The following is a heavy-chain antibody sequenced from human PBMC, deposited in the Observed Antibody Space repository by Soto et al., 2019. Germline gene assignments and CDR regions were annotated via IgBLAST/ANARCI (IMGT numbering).Heavy chain of an antibody. CDR3: ARVRGYFDY. Sequence: SETLSLTCTVSGGSISSYYWSWIRQPPGKGLEWIGYIYYSGSTNYNPSLKSRVTISVDTSKNQFSLKLSSVTAADKAVYYCARVRGYFDYWGQGTLVTVSS. J-gene: IGHJ4*02. CDR2: IYYSGST. V-gene: IGHV4-59*01. CDR1: GGSISSYY.